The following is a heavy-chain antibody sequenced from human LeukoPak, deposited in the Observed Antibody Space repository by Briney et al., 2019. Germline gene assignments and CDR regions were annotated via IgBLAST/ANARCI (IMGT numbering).Heavy chain of an antibody. V-gene: IGHV3-23*01. CDR3: ARAAMVRGVDYFDS. D-gene: IGHD3-10*01. J-gene: IGHJ4*02. CDR1: GFTFSSYS. Sequence: QTGGSLRLSCAASGFTFSSYSMTWVRQAPGKGLEWVSVISGSGGATYHADSVKGRFTISRDNSKNTLCLQMNSLRAEDTAVYYCARAAMVRGVDYFDSWGQGTRVSVSS. CDR2: ISGSGGAT.